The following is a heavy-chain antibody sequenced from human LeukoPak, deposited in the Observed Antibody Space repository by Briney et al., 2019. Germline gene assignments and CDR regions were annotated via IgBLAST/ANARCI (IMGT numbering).Heavy chain of an antibody. CDR2: INQVGSSK. CDR1: GFTFTTYW. Sequence: YPGGSLRLSCAASGFTFTTYWMGWVRQAPGKGPEWVANINQVGSSKYFVDSVKGRFIISRDNAKNSLYLQMNSLRDEDTAVYYCANLGPPGRDHYLESWGQGTLVTVSS. D-gene: IGHD5-24*01. CDR3: ANLGPPGRDHYLES. V-gene: IGHV3-7*01. J-gene: IGHJ4*02.